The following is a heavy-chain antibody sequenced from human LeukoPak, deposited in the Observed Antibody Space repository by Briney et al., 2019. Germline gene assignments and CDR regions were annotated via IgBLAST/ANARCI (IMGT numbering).Heavy chain of an antibody. V-gene: IGHV3-30*18. CDR1: GFTFSSYG. J-gene: IGHJ3*02. CDR2: ISYDGSNK. D-gene: IGHD2-15*01. CDR3: AKISGGSSGRLDAFDI. Sequence: GRSLRLSCAASGFTFSSYGMHWVRQAPGKGLEWVAVISYDGSNKYYADSVKGRFTISRDNSKNTLYLQMNSLRAEDTAVYYCAKISGGSSGRLDAFDIWGQGTMVTVSS.